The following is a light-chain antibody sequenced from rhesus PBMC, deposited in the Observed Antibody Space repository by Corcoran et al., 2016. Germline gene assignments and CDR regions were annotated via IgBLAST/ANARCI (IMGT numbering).Light chain of an antibody. CDR2: AAS. CDR1: QGISSY. V-gene: IGKV1-25*01. Sequence: DIQMTQSPSSLSASVGDRVTITCRASQGISSYLAWYQQKPGKAHKLLIYAASTLQSGVPSRFSGSGAGTDFTLTISNLQPEDFATYYCHQHNSYPWTFGQGTKVEIK. CDR3: HQHNSYPWT. J-gene: IGKJ1*01.